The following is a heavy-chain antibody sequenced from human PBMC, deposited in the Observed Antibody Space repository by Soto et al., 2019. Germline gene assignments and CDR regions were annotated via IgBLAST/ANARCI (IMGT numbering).Heavy chain of an antibody. V-gene: IGHV5-51*01. J-gene: IGHJ5*01. D-gene: IGHD6-19*01. CDR2: IYPRDSDT. CDR1: GYEFSKYW. CDR3: ARSVAVAPLDS. Sequence: PVESLKISCQVSGYEFSKYWIAWVRQMPGKGLEWMGIIYPRDSDTRYSPSFQGQVAISADKSTNTAYLQWISLRASDTATYYCARSVAVAPLDSWGHGTLVTVAS.